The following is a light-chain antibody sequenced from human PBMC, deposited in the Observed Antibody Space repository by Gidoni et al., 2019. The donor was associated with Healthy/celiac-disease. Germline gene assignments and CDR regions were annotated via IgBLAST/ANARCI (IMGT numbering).Light chain of an antibody. CDR2: KAS. Sequence: DIQMTQSPSTLSASVGDRVTITCRASQSISSWLAWYQQKPGKAPKLLIYKASSLESGVPSRFSSSRSGTEFTLTISSLQPDDFATYYCQQYNSYPYTFGQXTKLEIK. V-gene: IGKV1-5*03. J-gene: IGKJ2*01. CDR1: QSISSW. CDR3: QQYNSYPYT.